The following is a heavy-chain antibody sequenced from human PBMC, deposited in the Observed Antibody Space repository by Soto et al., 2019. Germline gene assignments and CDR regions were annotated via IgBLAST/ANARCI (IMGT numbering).Heavy chain of an antibody. CDR2: IKSKTDGGTT. CDR1: GFTFSNAW. V-gene: IGHV3-15*01. Sequence: EVQLVESGGGLVKPGGSLRLSCAASGFTFSNAWMSWVRQAPGKGLEWVGRIKSKTDGGTTDYAAPVKGRFTISRDDSKNTLYRQMNSLNTEDTAMYYCTTPVVDERAAYPYYFDYWGQGALVT. J-gene: IGHJ4*02. CDR3: TTPVVDERAAYPYYFDY. D-gene: IGHD6-13*01.